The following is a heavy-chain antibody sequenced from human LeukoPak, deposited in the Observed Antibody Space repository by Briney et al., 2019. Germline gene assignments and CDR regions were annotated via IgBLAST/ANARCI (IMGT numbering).Heavy chain of an antibody. CDR3: ARGRGYGGNYLRSFDI. Sequence: EILSLTCTVSGDSLSDYFWSWIRQPPGKGLEWIGYNSGSTNYNASLKSRVTILLVRSKNQFSLKLSSVTAADTAVYYCARGRGYGGNYLRSFDIWGQGTMVPVSS. CDR2: NSGST. V-gene: IGHV4-59*08. D-gene: IGHD1-26*01. CDR1: GDSLSDYF. J-gene: IGHJ3*02.